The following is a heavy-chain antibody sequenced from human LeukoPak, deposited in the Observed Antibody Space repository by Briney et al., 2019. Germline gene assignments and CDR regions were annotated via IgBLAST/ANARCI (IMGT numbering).Heavy chain of an antibody. CDR3: ARLGYSRKTIFDH. CDR1: GASISTYY. V-gene: IGHV4-59*08. D-gene: IGHD6-13*01. Sequence: PSETLSLTCTVSGASISTYYWSWIRQPPGKGLEWIGYIYYSGSTNYNPSLKSQVIISIDTSRNQFSLKLNSVTAADTAVYYCARLGYSRKTIFDHWGQGTLVTVSS. CDR2: IYYSGST. J-gene: IGHJ4*02.